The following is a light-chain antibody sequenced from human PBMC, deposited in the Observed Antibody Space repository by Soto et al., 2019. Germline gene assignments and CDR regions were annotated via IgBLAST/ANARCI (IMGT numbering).Light chain of an antibody. CDR1: DSSTGW. CDR2: KAS. J-gene: IGKJ1*01. V-gene: IGKV1-5*03. CDR3: QQYNSYSPT. Sequence: DIQMTQSPFTLSASVGDRVTITCRASDSSTGWLAWYQQTPGKAPKLLIYKASNLKTGVPSRFSGSGSGTEFTLTISRLQPDDFATYYCQQYNSYSPTFGQGTKVEIK.